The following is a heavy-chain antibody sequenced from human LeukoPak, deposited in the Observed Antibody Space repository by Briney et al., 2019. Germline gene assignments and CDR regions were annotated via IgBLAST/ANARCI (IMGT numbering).Heavy chain of an antibody. CDR2: INGAGSST. D-gene: IGHD6-19*01. Sequence: GGSLRLSFAASGFTFSSHWMHWVRQAPGKGLVWVSRINGAGSSTSYADSVKGRFTVSRDNAKNTLNLQMNSLRAEDTAVYYCARDLFFSDAGYSSGWRAEYFHHWGQGTLVTVSS. CDR1: GFTFSSHW. J-gene: IGHJ1*01. V-gene: IGHV3-74*01. CDR3: ARDLFFSDAGYSSGWRAEYFHH.